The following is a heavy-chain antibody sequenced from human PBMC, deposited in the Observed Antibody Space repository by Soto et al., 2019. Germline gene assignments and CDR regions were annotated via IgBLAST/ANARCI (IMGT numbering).Heavy chain of an antibody. D-gene: IGHD2-15*01. V-gene: IGHV4-30-4*01. CDR2: IYYSGST. CDR3: ARGAHSVVVAARDWFDP. J-gene: IGHJ5*02. Sequence: QVQLQESGPGLVKPSQTLSLTCTVSGGSISSGDYYWSWIRQPPGKGLEWIGYIYYSGSTYYNPSLKSRVTIPVDTSKNQFSLKLSSVTAADTAVYYCARGAHSVVVAARDWFDPWCQGTLVTVSS. CDR1: GGSISSGDYY.